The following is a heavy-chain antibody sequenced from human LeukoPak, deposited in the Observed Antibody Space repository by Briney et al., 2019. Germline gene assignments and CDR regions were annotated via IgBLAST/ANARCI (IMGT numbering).Heavy chain of an antibody. D-gene: IGHD2-21*02. J-gene: IGHJ4*02. Sequence: PSETLSLTCAVYGGSFSGYYWSWIRQPPGKGLEWIGEINHSGSTNYNPSLKSRVTISVDTSKNQFSLELSSVTAADTAVYYCARGSRLLSAFDYWGQGTLVTVSS. CDR2: INHSGST. CDR3: ARGSRLLSAFDY. V-gene: IGHV4-34*01. CDR1: GGSFSGYY.